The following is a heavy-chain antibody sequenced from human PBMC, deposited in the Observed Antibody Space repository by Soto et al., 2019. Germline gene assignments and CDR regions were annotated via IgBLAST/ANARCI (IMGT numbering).Heavy chain of an antibody. CDR3: ARARLGGYDWDWFDP. Sequence: SETLSLTCTVSGGSITSSYWSWIRRPPGKGLEWIAYIYDTGISGYTPSTSYNPSLKSRVTMSVDTSKNQFSLKLSSVTAADTAVYYCARARLGGYDWDWFDPWGQGTLVTVSS. CDR2: IYDTGISGYTPST. CDR1: GGSITSSY. V-gene: IGHV4-59*08. D-gene: IGHD5-12*01. J-gene: IGHJ5*02.